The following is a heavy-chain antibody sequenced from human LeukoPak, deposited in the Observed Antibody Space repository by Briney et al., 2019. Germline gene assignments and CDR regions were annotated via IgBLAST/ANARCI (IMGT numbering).Heavy chain of an antibody. CDR1: GGTFSSYA. D-gene: IGHD6-13*01. Sequence: SVKVSCKASGGTFSSYAISWVRQAPGQGLEWMGGIIPIFGTANYAQKFQGRVTIVADESTGTAYMELSSLRSEDTAVYYCARADSSSWSPGYYYGMDVWGQGTTVTVSS. J-gene: IGHJ6*02. CDR3: ARADSSSWSPGYYYGMDV. V-gene: IGHV1-69*13. CDR2: IIPIFGTA.